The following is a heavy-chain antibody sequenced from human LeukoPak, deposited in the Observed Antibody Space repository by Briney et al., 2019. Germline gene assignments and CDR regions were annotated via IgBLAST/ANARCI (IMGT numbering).Heavy chain of an antibody. CDR1: GLTFSNYA. CDR2: ISGSGGST. J-gene: IGHJ4*02. D-gene: IGHD6-19*01. V-gene: IGHV3-23*01. CDR3: AKTLSYSSGWVY. Sequence: PGGSLRLSCAASGLTFSNYAMTWVRQAPGKGLEWVSGISGSGGSTYYADSVKGRFTISRDNSKSTLYLQMNSLRAEDTAVYYCAKTLSYSSGWVYWGQGTLVTVSS.